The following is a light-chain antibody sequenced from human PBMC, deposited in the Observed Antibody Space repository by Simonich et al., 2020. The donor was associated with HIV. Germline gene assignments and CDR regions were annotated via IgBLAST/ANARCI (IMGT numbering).Light chain of an antibody. J-gene: IGKJ4*01. CDR2: GAS. CDR1: QSVSSH. Sequence: EIVLTHSPATLSVSPGTSATLTCRASQSVSSHLAWYQQNPGQAPRLLIHGASTGATGNPASFPGSGSAKEFTPSSRRPLSEYIGVSNSQLNNNWSRTIGRGPKVEIK. CDR3: QLNNNWSRT. V-gene: IGKV3-15*01.